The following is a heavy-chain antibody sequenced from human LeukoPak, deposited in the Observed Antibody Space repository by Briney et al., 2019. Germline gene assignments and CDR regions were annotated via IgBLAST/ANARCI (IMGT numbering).Heavy chain of an antibody. D-gene: IGHD2-15*01. J-gene: IGHJ4*02. V-gene: IGHV3-7*01. CDR3: AKFSRAADSY. CDR2: IKQDGSVK. CDR1: GFTFTKFW. Sequence: GGSLRLSCEASGFTFTKFWMSWVRQAPGKGLEWVANIKQDGSVKQYVDSVKGRFTISRDNAKNSLYLQMDSLRAEDTAVYYCAKFSRAADSYWGQGTLVTVSS.